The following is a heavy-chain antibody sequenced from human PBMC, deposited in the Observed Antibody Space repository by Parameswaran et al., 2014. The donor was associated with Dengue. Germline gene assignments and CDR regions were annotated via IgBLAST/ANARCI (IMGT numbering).Heavy chain of an antibody. D-gene: IGHD5-18*01. CDR3: ARHEFGHAMVTYFDY. CDR2: IYPGDSDT. J-gene: IGHJ4*02. V-gene: IGHV5-51*01. Sequence: GESLKISCKGSGYSFTSYWIGWVRQMPGKGLEWMGIIYPGDSDTRYSPSFQGQVTISADKSISTAYLQWSSLKASDTAMYYCARHEFGHAMVTYFDYWGQGTLVTVSS. CDR1: GYSFTSYW.